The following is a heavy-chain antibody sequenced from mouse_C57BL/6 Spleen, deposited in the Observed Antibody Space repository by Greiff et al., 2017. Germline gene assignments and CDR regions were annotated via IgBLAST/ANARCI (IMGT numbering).Heavy chain of an antibody. CDR2: LWRGGST. D-gene: IGHD2-1*01. J-gene: IGHJ4*01. CDR3: ANYYGNYDYAMDY. Sequence: QVQLKQSGPGLVQPSQSLSITCTVSGFSLTSYGVHWVRQSPGKGLEWLGVLWRGGSTDYNAAFMSRLSITKDNSKSQVFFKMNSLQADDTAIYYCANYYGNYDYAMDYWGQGTSVTVSS. CDR1: GFSLTSYG. V-gene: IGHV2-5*01.